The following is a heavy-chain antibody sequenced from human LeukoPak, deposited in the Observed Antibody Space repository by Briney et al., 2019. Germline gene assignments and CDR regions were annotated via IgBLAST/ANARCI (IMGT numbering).Heavy chain of an antibody. CDR1: GFTFTSYS. Sequence: GGSLRLSCAASGFTFTSYSMTWVRQAPGKGLEWVSYISSSSSTIYYADSVKGRFTISRDNAKNSLYLQMNSLRAGDTAVYYCARVVKYYDFWSGYEPLFDYWGQGTLVTVSS. D-gene: IGHD3-3*01. CDR3: ARVVKYYDFWSGYEPLFDY. V-gene: IGHV3-48*01. J-gene: IGHJ4*02. CDR2: ISSSSSTI.